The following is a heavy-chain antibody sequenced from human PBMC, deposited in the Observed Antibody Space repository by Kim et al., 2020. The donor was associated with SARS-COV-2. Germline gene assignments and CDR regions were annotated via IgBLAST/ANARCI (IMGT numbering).Heavy chain of an antibody. Sequence: GESLKISCKGSGYSFTSYWIGWVRQMPGKGLEWMGIIYPGDSDTRYSPSFQGQVTISADKSISTAYLQWSSLKASDTAMYYCARQGWGYDSRNLEIDYWGQGTLVTVSS. D-gene: IGHD3-22*01. CDR2: IYPGDSDT. CDR3: ARQGWGYDSRNLEIDY. J-gene: IGHJ4*02. CDR1: GYSFTSYW. V-gene: IGHV5-51*01.